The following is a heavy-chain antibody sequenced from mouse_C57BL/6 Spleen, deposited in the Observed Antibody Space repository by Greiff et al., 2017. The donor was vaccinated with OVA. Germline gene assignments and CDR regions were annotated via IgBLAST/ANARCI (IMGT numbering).Heavy chain of an antibody. V-gene: IGHV1-15*01. CDR1: GYTFTDYE. CDR3: TRSGGNYGWYFDV. CDR2: LDPETGGT. D-gene: IGHD2-1*01. J-gene: IGHJ1*03. Sequence: VQLQQSGAELVRPGASVTLSCKASGYTFTDYEMHWVKQTPVHGLEWIGALDPETGGTAYNQKFKGKAILTADKYSSTAYMELRRLTSEDSAVYYCTRSGGNYGWYFDVWGTGTTVTVSS.